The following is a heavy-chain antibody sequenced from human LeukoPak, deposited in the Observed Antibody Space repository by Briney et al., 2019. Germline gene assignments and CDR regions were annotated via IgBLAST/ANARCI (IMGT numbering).Heavy chain of an antibody. J-gene: IGHJ5*02. CDR1: GYTFTSYY. CDR2: INPSGGST. D-gene: IGHD1/OR15-1a*01. CDR3: ARDLNNRRGFDP. V-gene: IGHV1-46*01. Sequence: ASVKVSCKASGYTFTSYYMHWVRHAPAQGLEWMGIINPSGGSTSYAQKFQGRVTMTRDTSTSTVYMELSSLRSEDTAVYYCARDLNNRRGFDPWGQGTLVTVSS.